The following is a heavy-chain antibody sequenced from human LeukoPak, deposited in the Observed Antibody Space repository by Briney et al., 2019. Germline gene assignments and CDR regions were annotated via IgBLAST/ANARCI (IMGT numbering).Heavy chain of an antibody. V-gene: IGHV3-23*01. CDR2: IGGDGVNT. CDR1: GLTFRNYA. J-gene: IGHJ5*02. Sequence: GGSLRLSCAVSGLTFRNYAMSWVRQAPGMGLEWVSLIGGDGVNTFYADSVKGRFTISRDNPKNTLFPQMNSLRAEDSAVYYCAKGMSGSSPYNWFDPWGQGTLVTVSS. CDR3: AKGMSGSSPYNWFDP. D-gene: IGHD1-26*01.